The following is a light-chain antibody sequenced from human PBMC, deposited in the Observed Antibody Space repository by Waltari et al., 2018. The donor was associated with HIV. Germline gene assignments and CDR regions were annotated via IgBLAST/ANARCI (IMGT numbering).Light chain of an antibody. CDR3: YSYTTRSTWV. J-gene: IGLJ1*01. Sequence: QSALTQPASVSGSPGQSITISCTGTSSDVGGYNYVCWYQHHPGKAPKLMIYEVSNRPSGVSDRFSGSKSGNTASLTISGLQAEDEADYYCYSYTTRSTWVFGTGTKVTVL. CDR1: SSDVGGYNY. V-gene: IGLV2-14*01. CDR2: EVS.